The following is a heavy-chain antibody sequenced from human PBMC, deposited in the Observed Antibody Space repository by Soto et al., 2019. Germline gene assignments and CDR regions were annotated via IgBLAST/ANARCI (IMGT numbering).Heavy chain of an antibody. CDR1: GASISGFY. CDR3: VKEETKSLRNWFDP. Sequence: SETLSLTCTVSGASISGFYWSWIRKSAGKGLEWIGRIYATGTPDYNPSLKSRVMMSVDTSKKQFSRKLRSVTAAETAVYYCVKEETKSLRNWFDPWGQGISVTVSS. V-gene: IGHV4-4*07. D-gene: IGHD1-1*01. CDR2: IYATGTP. J-gene: IGHJ5*02.